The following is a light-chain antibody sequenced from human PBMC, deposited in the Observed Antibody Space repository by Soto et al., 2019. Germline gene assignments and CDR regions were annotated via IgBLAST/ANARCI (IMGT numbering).Light chain of an antibody. V-gene: IGLV2-11*01. Sequence: QSALTQPRSVSGSPGQSVTISCTGTTSDVGGYSYVSWYQQHPGKAPKVMIYDVSKRPSGVPDRFSGSKSGNTASLTVSGLQAEDEADYYCSSYAGSSNVFGTGTKVTVL. CDR3: SSYAGSSNV. J-gene: IGLJ1*01. CDR2: DVS. CDR1: TSDVGGYSY.